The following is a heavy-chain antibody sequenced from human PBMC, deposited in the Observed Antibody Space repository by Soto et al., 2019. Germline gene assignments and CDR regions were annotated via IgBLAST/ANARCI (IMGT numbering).Heavy chain of an antibody. Sequence: QVQLVQSGAEVKKPGASVKVSCKASGYTFTSYGISWVRQAPGQGLEWMGWINPYNGNTNYAQKLQGRVTMTTDTPTTTASTELRSLRSDDTSAYYCARDWLGIDYWGQGTLVTVSS. CDR1: GYTFTSYG. J-gene: IGHJ4*02. D-gene: IGHD3-10*01. CDR2: INPYNGNT. CDR3: ARDWLGIDY. V-gene: IGHV1-18*01.